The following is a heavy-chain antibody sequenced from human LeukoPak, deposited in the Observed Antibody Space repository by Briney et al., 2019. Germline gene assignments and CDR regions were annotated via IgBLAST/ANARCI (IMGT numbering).Heavy chain of an antibody. J-gene: IGHJ4*02. CDR3: ARGLSSGWYTETYYFDY. CDR2: ISSSSSYI. V-gene: IGHV3-21*01. Sequence: PGGSLRLSCAASGFTFSSYSMNWVRQAPGKGLEWVSPISSSSSYIYYADSVKGRFTISRDNDKNSLYLPMNSLRAEETAVYYCARGLSSGWYTETYYFDYWGQGTLVTVSS. D-gene: IGHD6-19*01. CDR1: GFTFSSYS.